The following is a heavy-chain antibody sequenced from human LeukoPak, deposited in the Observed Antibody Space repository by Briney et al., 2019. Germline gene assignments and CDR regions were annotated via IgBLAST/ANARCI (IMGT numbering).Heavy chain of an antibody. CDR1: GYTFTSYY. CDR2: IDPSGGST. J-gene: IGHJ6*03. D-gene: IGHD6-6*01. Sequence: ASVKVSCKASGYTFTSYYMHWVRQAPGQGLEWMGIIDPSGGSTSYAQKFQGRVTMTRNTSISTAYKELSSLRSEDTAVYYCARSIAARRRFYYYYMDVWGKGTTVTVSS. V-gene: IGHV1-46*01. CDR3: ARSIAARRRFYYYYMDV.